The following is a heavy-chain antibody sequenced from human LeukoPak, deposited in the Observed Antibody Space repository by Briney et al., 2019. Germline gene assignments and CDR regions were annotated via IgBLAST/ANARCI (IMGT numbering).Heavy chain of an antibody. J-gene: IGHJ4*02. V-gene: IGHV3-7*01. CDR3: ARDRVNYFDY. CDR1: GFTFSTYW. Sequence: SGGSLRLSCAASGFTFSTYWMSWVCQAPGKGPEWVANINKDGSEKSYVDSVKGRFTISRDNAKKSLYLQMNSLRAEDTAVYYCARDRVNYFDYWGQGTLVTVSS. D-gene: IGHD3-10*01. CDR2: INKDGSEK.